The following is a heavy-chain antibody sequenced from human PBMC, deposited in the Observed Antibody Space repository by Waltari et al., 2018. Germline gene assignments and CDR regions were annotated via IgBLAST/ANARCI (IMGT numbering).Heavy chain of an antibody. CDR3: ASKVVKDY. CDR1: GFTFSGSS. J-gene: IGHJ4*02. Sequence: EVQLVESGGGLVKPGGSLRLSCPASGFTFSGSSLTWVRQAPGKGLEWVSSISSSSSYIYYADSVKGRFTISRDNAKNSLYLQMNSLRAEDTAVYYCASKVVKDYWGQGTLVTVSS. V-gene: IGHV3-21*01. D-gene: IGHD3-22*01. CDR2: ISSSSSYI.